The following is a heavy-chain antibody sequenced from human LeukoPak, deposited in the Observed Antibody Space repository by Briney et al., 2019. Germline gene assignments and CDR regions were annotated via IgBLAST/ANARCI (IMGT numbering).Heavy chain of an antibody. J-gene: IGHJ6*03. CDR1: GYTFTGYY. CDR3: ARDLVATIVDYYYYMDV. Sequence: ASVKVSCEASGYTFTGYYMHWVRQAPGQGLEWMGWINPNSGGTNYAQKFQGRVTMTRDTSISTAYMELSRLRSDDTAVYYCARDLVATIVDYYYYMDVWGKGTTVTVSS. D-gene: IGHD5-12*01. CDR2: INPNSGGT. V-gene: IGHV1-2*02.